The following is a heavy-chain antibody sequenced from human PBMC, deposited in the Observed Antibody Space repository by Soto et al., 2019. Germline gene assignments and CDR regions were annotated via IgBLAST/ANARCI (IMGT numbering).Heavy chain of an antibody. CDR1: GGSISSYY. D-gene: IGHD3-10*01. Sequence: QVQLQESGPGLVKPSETLSLTCTVSGGSISSYYWSWIRQPPGKGLEWIGYIYYSGSTNYNPSLKRRGTISVDTSKNQFSLKRSSVTAADTAVYYCARFAGLFWGQGTLVTVSS. J-gene: IGHJ4*02. CDR3: ARFAGLF. CDR2: IYYSGST. V-gene: IGHV4-59*01.